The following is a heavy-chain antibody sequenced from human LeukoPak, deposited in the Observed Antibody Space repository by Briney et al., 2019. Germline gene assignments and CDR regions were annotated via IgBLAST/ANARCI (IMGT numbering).Heavy chain of an antibody. Sequence: PGESLRLSCAASGFTFNMYSMNWVRQAPGKGLEWVSSISSSSSYIYYADSVKGRFTISRDNAKNSLYLQMNSLRAEDTAVYYCARDVYDTTGYVYWYFGLWGRGTLVTVSS. CDR1: GFTFNMYS. J-gene: IGHJ2*01. D-gene: IGHD3-22*01. CDR2: ISSSSSYI. V-gene: IGHV3-21*01. CDR3: ARDVYDTTGYVYWYFGL.